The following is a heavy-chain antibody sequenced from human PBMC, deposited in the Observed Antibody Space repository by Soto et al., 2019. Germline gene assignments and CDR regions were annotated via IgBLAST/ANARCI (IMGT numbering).Heavy chain of an antibody. CDR1: GYTFTGYY. CDR2: INPNSGGT. V-gene: IGHV1-2*02. J-gene: IGHJ4*02. Sequence: ASVKVSCKASGYTFTGYYMHWVRRAPGQGLEWMGWINPNSGGTNYAQKFQGRVTMTRDTSISTAYMELSRLRSDDTAVYYCARENYDFWSGYSPFDYWGQGTLVTVSS. D-gene: IGHD3-3*01. CDR3: ARENYDFWSGYSPFDY.